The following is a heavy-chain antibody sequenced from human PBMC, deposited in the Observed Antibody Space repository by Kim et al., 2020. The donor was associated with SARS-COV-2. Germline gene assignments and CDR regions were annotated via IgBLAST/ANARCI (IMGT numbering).Heavy chain of an antibody. CDR3: ARGYYYDSSGYYPFDY. J-gene: IGHJ4*02. Sequence: GESLKISCKGSGYSFTSYWIAWVRQMPGKGLQWMGIIYPGDSDTRYSPSFQGQVTISADKSISTAYLQWSSLKASDTAIYYCARGYYYDSSGYYPFDYCGQGTLVTVSS. D-gene: IGHD3-22*01. V-gene: IGHV5-51*01. CDR1: GYSFTSYW. CDR2: IYPGDSDT.